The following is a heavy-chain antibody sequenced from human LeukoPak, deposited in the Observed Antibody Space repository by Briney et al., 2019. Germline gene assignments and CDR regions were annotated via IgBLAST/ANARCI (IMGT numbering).Heavy chain of an antibody. CDR1: GFTFSSYS. J-gene: IGHJ4*02. D-gene: IGHD3-3*01. CDR2: ISGSGGST. Sequence: GGSLRLSCAASGFTFSSYSMNWVRQAPGKGLEWVSAISGSGGSTYYADSVKGRFTISRDNSKNTLYLQMNSLRAEDTAVYYCAKDSAPIFGVVTDYFDYWGQGTLVTVSS. V-gene: IGHV3-23*01. CDR3: AKDSAPIFGVVTDYFDY.